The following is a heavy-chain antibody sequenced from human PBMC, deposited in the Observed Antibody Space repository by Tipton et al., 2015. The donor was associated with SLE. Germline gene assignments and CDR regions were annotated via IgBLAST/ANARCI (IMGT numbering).Heavy chain of an antibody. Sequence: TLSLTCAVYGGSFSGYYWSWIRQPPGKGLEWIGEINHSGSTNYNPSLKSRVTILIDTSKNQFSLKLSSVTAADTSVYYCARGKDYDFWSGYYRRDASDIWGQGTMVTVSS. J-gene: IGHJ3*02. CDR2: INHSGST. CDR3: ARGKDYDFWSGYYRRDASDI. V-gene: IGHV4-34*01. CDR1: GGSFSGYY. D-gene: IGHD3-3*01.